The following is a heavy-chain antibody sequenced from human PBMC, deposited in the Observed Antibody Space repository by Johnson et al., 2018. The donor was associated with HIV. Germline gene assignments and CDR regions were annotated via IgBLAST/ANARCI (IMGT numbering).Heavy chain of an antibody. CDR1: GFTVSSNY. Sequence: EVQLVESGGGLVQPGGSLRLSCAASGFTVSSNYMSWVRQAPGKGLEWVSVIYSGGSTYNADSVKGRFTISRDNSKNTVYLQMNNLRAEDTAVYYCAREGVAVAGTPDAFDIWGQGTMVTVSS. J-gene: IGHJ3*02. V-gene: IGHV3-66*01. CDR2: IYSGGST. CDR3: AREGVAVAGTPDAFDI. D-gene: IGHD6-19*01.